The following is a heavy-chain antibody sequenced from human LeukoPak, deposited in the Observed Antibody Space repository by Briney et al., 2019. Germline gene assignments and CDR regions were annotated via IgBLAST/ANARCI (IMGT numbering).Heavy chain of an antibody. CDR1: GFTFSDYY. J-gene: IGHJ6*02. Sequence: GGSLRLSCAASGFTFSDYYMSWIRQAPGKGLEWVSYISSSGSTIYYADSVKGRFTISRDNAENSLYLQMNSLRAEDTAVYYCARELGYCSSTSCSPYYYGMDVWGQGTTVTVSS. CDR2: ISSSGSTI. CDR3: ARELGYCSSTSCSPYYYGMDV. D-gene: IGHD2-2*01. V-gene: IGHV3-11*01.